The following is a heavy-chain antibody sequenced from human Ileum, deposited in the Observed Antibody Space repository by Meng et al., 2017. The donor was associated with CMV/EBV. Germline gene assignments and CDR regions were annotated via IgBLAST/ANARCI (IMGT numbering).Heavy chain of an antibody. Sequence: TCSSYAISWVRQAPGQGLEWMGGIIPIFGTANYAQKFQGRVTITTDESTSTAYMELSSLRSEDTAVYYCASITGIAAAGTLGWFDPWGQGTLVTVSS. CDR3: ASITGIAAAGTLGWFDP. CDR1: TCSSYA. CDR2: IIPIFGTA. V-gene: IGHV1-69*05. J-gene: IGHJ5*02. D-gene: IGHD6-13*01.